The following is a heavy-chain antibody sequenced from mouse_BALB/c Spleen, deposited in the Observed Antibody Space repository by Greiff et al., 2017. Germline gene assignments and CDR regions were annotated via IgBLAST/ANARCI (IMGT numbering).Heavy chain of an antibody. Sequence: EVKLQESGGGLVQPGGSLRLSCATSGFTFTDYYMSWVRQPPGKALEWLGFIRNKANGYTTEYSASVKGRFTISRDNSQSILYLQMNTLRAEDSATYYCARDGGNYFDYWGQGTTLTVSS. V-gene: IGHV7-3*02. D-gene: IGHD2-14*01. CDR3: ARDGGNYFDY. CDR1: GFTFTDYY. J-gene: IGHJ2*01. CDR2: IRNKANGYTT.